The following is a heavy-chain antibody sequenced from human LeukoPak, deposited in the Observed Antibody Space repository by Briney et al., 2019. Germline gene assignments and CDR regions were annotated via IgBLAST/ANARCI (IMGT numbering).Heavy chain of an antibody. CDR2: IIPIFGTA. J-gene: IGHJ4*02. CDR1: GYTFDNYY. Sequence: VASVKISCKASGYTFDNYYMHWLRQAPGQGLEWMGGIIPIFGTANYAQKFQGRVTITADESTSTAYMELSSLRSEDTAVYYCARQTGSPYYFDYWGQGTLVTVSS. CDR3: ARQTGSPYYFDY. D-gene: IGHD1-14*01. V-gene: IGHV1-69*13.